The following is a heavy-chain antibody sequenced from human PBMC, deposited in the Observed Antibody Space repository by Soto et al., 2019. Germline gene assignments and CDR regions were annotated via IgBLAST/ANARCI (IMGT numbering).Heavy chain of an antibody. CDR3: AIAVGYDTNYYYYYGMDV. Sequence: PSETLSLTCTVSGGSISSYYWSWIRQPPGKGLEWIGYIYYSGSTNYNPSLKSRVTISVDTSKNQFSLKLSSVTAADTAVYYCAIAVGYDTNYYYYYGMDVWGQGTTVTVSS. D-gene: IGHD5-12*01. J-gene: IGHJ6*02. CDR2: IYYSGST. V-gene: IGHV4-59*01. CDR1: GGSISSYY.